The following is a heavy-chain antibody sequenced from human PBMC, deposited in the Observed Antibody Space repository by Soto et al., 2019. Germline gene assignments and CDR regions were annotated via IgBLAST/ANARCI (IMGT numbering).Heavy chain of an antibody. CDR1: GYSFTNYW. D-gene: IGHD3-3*01. Sequence: GESLKISCKGSGYSFTNYWIGWVRQMPGKGLEWMGIIYPGDSHAIYSPSFQGQVTMSADKSISTAYLQWSSLKASDTAMYYCARHPRGFWSGIDYWGQGTLVTVSS. CDR2: IYPGDSHA. CDR3: ARHPRGFWSGIDY. J-gene: IGHJ4*02. V-gene: IGHV5-51*01.